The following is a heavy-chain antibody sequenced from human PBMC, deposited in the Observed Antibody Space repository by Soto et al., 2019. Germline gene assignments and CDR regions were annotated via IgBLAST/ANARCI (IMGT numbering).Heavy chain of an antibody. CDR1: VGTFSSYA. D-gene: IGHD1-26*01. J-gene: IGHJ4*02. CDR3: ARAFSTARCPWEDYFDY. CDR2: IIPIFGTA. Sequence: QVQLVQSGAEVKKPGSSVQVSCKSSVGTFSSYAISWVRQAPGQGREWLGGIIPIFGTANYAQKFQGRVTITGDETMSTAYMELIRLRSEDTDVYDCARAFSTARCPWEDYFDYWGQGTLVTVSS. V-gene: IGHV1-69*01.